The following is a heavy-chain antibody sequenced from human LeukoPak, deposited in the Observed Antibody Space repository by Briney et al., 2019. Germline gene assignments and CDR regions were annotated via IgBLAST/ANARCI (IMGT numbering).Heavy chain of an antibody. CDR2: ISYDGTNK. D-gene: IGHD1-14*01. Sequence: PGGSLRPTCAAAGFTFSSYGIHWVRQAQGKGLEWVALISYDGTNKYYADSVKGRFTISRDNSKNTLYLQMNSLRAEDTAVYYCARDRGTRALDYWGQGTLVTVSS. J-gene: IGHJ4*02. CDR1: GFTFSSYG. CDR3: ARDRGTRALDY. V-gene: IGHV3-33*01.